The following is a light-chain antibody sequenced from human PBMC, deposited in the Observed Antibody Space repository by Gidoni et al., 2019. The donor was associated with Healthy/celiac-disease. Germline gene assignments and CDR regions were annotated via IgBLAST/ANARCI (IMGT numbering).Light chain of an antibody. J-gene: IGKJ4*01. CDR2: GAS. CDR3: QQYGSSLR. V-gene: IGKV3-20*01. CDR1: QSVSSSY. Sequence: IVLTQSPGTLSLSPGESATLSCRASQSVSSSYLAWYQQKPGQAPRLLIYGASSRATGIPDRFSGSGSGTDFTLTISRLEPEDFAVYYCQQYGSSLRFGGGTKVEIK.